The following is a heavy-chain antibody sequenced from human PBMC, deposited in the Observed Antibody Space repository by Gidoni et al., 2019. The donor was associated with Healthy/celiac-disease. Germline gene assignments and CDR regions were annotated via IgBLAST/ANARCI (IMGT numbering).Heavy chain of an antibody. Sequence: EVQLLESGGGLVQPGGSLRLSCAASGFTFSRYAMSWVRQAPGKGLEWVSAMSGSGGSTYYADSVKGRFTISRDNSKNTLYLQMNSLRAEDTAVYYCAKADSYGSGSYFYYYYYYMDVWGKGTTVTVSS. D-gene: IGHD3-10*01. CDR2: MSGSGGST. CDR1: GFTFSRYA. J-gene: IGHJ6*03. CDR3: AKADSYGSGSYFYYYYYYMDV. V-gene: IGHV3-23*01.